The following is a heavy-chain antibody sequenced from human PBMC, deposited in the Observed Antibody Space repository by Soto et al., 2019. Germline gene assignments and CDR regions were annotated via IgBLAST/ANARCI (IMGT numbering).Heavy chain of an antibody. V-gene: IGHV4-59*01. CDR1: GVTIRGYY. J-gene: IGHJ4*02. Sequence: QVQLQESGPGLVKPSETLSLTCNVSGVTIRGYYWNWIRQPPGKTLEWIGSIYYTGGTNYNPSLKSRVTRSGDTSKNPVSRKFNPLTAADTAVEECASGTRSTIAAPDSWGQGTLVTVSA. CDR3: ASGTRSTIAAPDS. D-gene: IGHD6-13*01. CDR2: IYYTGGT.